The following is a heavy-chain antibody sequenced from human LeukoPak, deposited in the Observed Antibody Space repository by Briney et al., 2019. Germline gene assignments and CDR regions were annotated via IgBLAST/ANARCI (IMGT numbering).Heavy chain of an antibody. J-gene: IGHJ5*02. CDR1: GGTFSSYA. V-gene: IGHV1-69*04. Sequence: SVKVSCKASGGTFSSYAISWVRQAPGQGLEWMGRIIPILGIANYAQKFQGRVTITADKSTSTAYMELSSLRSEDTAVYYCARETYCGGDCYSELWFDPWGQGTLVSVSS. CDR3: ARETYCGGDCYSELWFDP. D-gene: IGHD2-21*02. CDR2: IIPILGIA.